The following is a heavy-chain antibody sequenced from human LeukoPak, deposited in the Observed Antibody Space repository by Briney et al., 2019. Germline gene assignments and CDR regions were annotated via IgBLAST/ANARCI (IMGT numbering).Heavy chain of an antibody. D-gene: IGHD5-18*01. CDR1: GFPFSRYW. J-gene: IGHJ4*02. V-gene: IGHV3-7*01. CDR2: IKQDGSDK. CDR3: AKDVWLQPEGPFDY. Sequence: GGSLRLSCAASGFPFSRYWMIWVRQTPGKGLEWVAHIKQDGSDKYYVDSVKGRFTTSRDNAKDSLYLQMTSLRVEDTAVYYCAKDVWLQPEGPFDYWGQGTLVTVSS.